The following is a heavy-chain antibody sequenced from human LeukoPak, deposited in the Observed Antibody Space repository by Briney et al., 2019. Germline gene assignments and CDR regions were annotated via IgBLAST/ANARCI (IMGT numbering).Heavy chain of an antibody. CDR2: IYHSGST. CDR1: GYSISSGYY. CDR3: ARGRYYASGSTPFDY. Sequence: SETLSLTCTVSGYSISSGYYWGWIRQSPGKGLECIASIYHSGSTYYNPSLKSRVTISVDTSKNHFSLKLSSVTAADTAVYYCARGRYYASGSTPFDYWGQGTLVTVSS. J-gene: IGHJ4*02. V-gene: IGHV4-38-2*02. D-gene: IGHD3-10*01.